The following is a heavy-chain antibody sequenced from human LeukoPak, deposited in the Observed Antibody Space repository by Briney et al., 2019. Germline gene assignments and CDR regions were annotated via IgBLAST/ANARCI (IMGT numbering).Heavy chain of an antibody. Sequence: QPGGSLRLSCAASGFTFSDYWMHWVRQGPGKGLVWVSRIHTDGSSTSYADSVKGRFTISRDNAKNTLYLQMNSLRAEDTAVYYCVRVRPNHFYYMDVWGKGTAVTVSS. CDR2: IHTDGSST. CDR1: GFTFSDYW. D-gene: IGHD1-14*01. V-gene: IGHV3-74*01. CDR3: VRVRPNHFYYMDV. J-gene: IGHJ6*03.